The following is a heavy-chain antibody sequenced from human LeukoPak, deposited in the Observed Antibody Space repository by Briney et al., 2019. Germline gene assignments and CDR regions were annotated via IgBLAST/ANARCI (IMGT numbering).Heavy chain of an antibody. V-gene: IGHV3-21*01. Sequence: GGSLRLSCAASGFTFSSQSMNWVRQAPGKGLEWVSSIDSSSRNIYYAGSMRGRFTISRDNAKNSLYLQMDTLRAEDTAVYFCAVGPGFFEYWGQGTLVTVSS. CDR2: IDSSSRNI. CDR1: GFTFSSQS. CDR3: AVGPGFFEY. J-gene: IGHJ4*02.